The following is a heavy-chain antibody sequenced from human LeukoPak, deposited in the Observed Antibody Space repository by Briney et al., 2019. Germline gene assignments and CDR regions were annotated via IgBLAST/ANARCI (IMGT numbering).Heavy chain of an antibody. CDR2: IYPGDSQT. CDR1: GYSFPIYW. Sequence: GESLKISCKGSGYSFPIYWIGWVRQLPGKGLEWMGIIYPGDSQTRYSPSFQGQVTISADKSISTAYLQLSSLKASDTAMFYCARLTGYFPGVHFDYWGQGTLVTVSS. CDR3: ARLTGYFPGVHFDY. J-gene: IGHJ4*02. V-gene: IGHV5-51*01. D-gene: IGHD5-12*01.